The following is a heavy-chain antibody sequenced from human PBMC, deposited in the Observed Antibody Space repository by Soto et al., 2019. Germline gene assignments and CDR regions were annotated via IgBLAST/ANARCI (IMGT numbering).Heavy chain of an antibody. CDR1: GGSISSGGYS. Sequence: SETLSLTCAVSGGSISSGGYSWSWIRQPPGKGLEWIGYIYHSGSTYYNPSLKSRVTISVDRSKNQFSLKLSSVTAADTAVYYCARSYYDILTGYYPTYYFDYWSQGTLVTVSS. D-gene: IGHD3-9*01. CDR2: IYHSGST. CDR3: ARSYYDILTGYYPTYYFDY. J-gene: IGHJ4*02. V-gene: IGHV4-30-2*01.